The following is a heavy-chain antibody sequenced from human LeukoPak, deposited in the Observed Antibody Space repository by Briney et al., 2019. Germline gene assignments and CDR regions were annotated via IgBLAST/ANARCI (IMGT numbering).Heavy chain of an antibody. CDR3: ARAGDSSGYSDY. CDR2: INLSGST. CDR1: GGSFSGYY. D-gene: IGHD3-22*01. J-gene: IGHJ4*02. Sequence: PSETLSLTCAVYGGSFSGYYWSWIRQPPGKGLEWIGEINLSGSTNYNPSLKSRVTISVDTSKNQFSLKLSSVTAADTAVYYCARAGDSSGYSDYWGQGTLVTVSS. V-gene: IGHV4-34*01.